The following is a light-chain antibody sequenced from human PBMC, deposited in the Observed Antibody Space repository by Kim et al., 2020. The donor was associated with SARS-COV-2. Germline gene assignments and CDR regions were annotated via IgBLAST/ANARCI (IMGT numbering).Light chain of an antibody. Sequence: APGKTARITCGGNDSGREVVHWYQQKPGQAPVLVIYYESDRPSGLPERFAGSTSGNTATRTISRVEAGDEADYYCQVWIVVVLIRVFGGGTQLTVL. CDR3: QVWIVVVLIRV. V-gene: IGLV3-21*04. CDR2: YES. J-gene: IGLJ3*02. CDR1: DSGREV.